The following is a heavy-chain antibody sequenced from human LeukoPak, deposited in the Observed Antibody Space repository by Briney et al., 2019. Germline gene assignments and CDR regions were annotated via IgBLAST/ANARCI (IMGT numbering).Heavy chain of an antibody. Sequence: PSETLSLICTVSGGSINSFYWTWIRQPAGKGLEWIGRIYSSGSTNFNPSLKSRVTMSVDTSKNQFSLRLSSVTAADTAVYYCARGIAAASERAFDIWGQGTMVTVSS. D-gene: IGHD6-13*01. CDR3: ARGIAAASERAFDI. J-gene: IGHJ3*02. CDR2: IYSSGST. V-gene: IGHV4-4*07. CDR1: GGSINSFY.